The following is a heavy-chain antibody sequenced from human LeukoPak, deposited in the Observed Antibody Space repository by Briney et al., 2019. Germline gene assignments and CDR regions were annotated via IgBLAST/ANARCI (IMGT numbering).Heavy chain of an antibody. CDR3: QGSYDAHFDY. J-gene: IGHJ4*02. D-gene: IGHD3-22*01. Sequence: SETLSLTCTVSGYSISSGYYWGWTRQPPGKGLEWIGSIYHSGSTYYNPSLKSRVTISVDTSKNQFSLKLSSVTAADTAVYYCQGSYDAHFDYWGQGTLVTVSS. CDR1: GYSISSGYY. V-gene: IGHV4-38-2*02. CDR2: IYHSGST.